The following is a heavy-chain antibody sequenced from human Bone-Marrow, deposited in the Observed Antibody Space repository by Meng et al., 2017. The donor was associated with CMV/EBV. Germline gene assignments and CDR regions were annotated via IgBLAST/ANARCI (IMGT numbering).Heavy chain of an antibody. CDR3: ARDEGGYFDY. J-gene: IGHJ4*02. Sequence: SETLSLTCAVYGGSFSGYYWSWIRQPPGKGLEWIGEINHSGSTNYNPSLKSRVTISVDTSKNHFSLKLSSVTAADTAVYYCARDEGGYFDYWGQGTLVTVSS. CDR2: INHSGST. CDR1: GGSFSGYY. V-gene: IGHV4-34*01.